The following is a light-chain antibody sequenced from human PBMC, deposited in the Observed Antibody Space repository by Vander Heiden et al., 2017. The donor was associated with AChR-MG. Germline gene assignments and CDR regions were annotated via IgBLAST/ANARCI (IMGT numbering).Light chain of an antibody. CDR3: QQRRNWPPA. Sequence: EIVLTQSPATLSLSPGERATLPCSASQRVSSYLAWYQQKPGQAPRLLIYDASNRATGIPARFSGSGSGTDFTLTISSLEPEDFAVYYCQQRRNWPPAFGQGTKLEIK. CDR1: QRVSSY. CDR2: DAS. V-gene: IGKV3-11*01. J-gene: IGKJ2*01.